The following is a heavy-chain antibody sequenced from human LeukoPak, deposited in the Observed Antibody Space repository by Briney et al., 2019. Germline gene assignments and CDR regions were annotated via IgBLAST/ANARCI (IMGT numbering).Heavy chain of an antibody. J-gene: IGHJ4*02. CDR1: GYSISSGYY. CDR2: TSYSGST. CDR3: ARWSSSWYSFDY. D-gene: IGHD6-13*01. V-gene: IGHV4-61*01. Sequence: SETLSLTCTVSGYSISSGYYWNWIRQPPGKGLEWIGYTSYSGSTNYNPSLKSRATLSVDTSKNQLSLRLSSLTAADTAVYYCARWSSSWYSFDYWGQGALVTVSS.